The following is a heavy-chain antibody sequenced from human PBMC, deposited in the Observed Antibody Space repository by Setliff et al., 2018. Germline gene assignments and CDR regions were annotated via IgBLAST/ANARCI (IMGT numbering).Heavy chain of an antibody. Sequence: PSETLSLTCAASGYSISSGYYWGWIRQPPGKGLEWIGSIYHSGSTYYNPSLKSRVTISVDTSKNQFSLKLSSVTAADTAVYYCARVMGGYCSGGSCESDYWGQGTLVTVSS. V-gene: IGHV4-38-2*01. D-gene: IGHD2-15*01. J-gene: IGHJ4*02. CDR1: GYSISSGYY. CDR3: ARVMGGYCSGGSCESDY. CDR2: IYHSGST.